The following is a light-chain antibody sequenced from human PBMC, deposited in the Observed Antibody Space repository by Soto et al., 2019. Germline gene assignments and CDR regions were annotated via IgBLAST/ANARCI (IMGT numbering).Light chain of an antibody. V-gene: IGKV3-11*01. Sequence: EIVMTQSPATLSVSPGESATLSCRASQSVSSNLAWHQQKPGQAPRLLIYNASNRTTGIPARFSGSGSGTDFTLTISSLEPEDFAVYYCQQRGDWPPITFGQGTRLEI. J-gene: IGKJ5*01. CDR3: QQRGDWPPIT. CDR2: NAS. CDR1: QSVSSN.